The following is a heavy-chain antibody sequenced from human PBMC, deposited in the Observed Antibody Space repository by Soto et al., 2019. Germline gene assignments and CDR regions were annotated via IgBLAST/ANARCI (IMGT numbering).Heavy chain of an antibody. J-gene: IGHJ3*02. CDR3: AKRRVTGSEDVFDI. D-gene: IGHD6-19*01. V-gene: IGHV3-23*01. Sequence: GGSLRLSCAASGFTFSNYGMHWARQAPGKGLEWISYISISGSGDFTYYADSVKGRFTISRDNSKNTVYVQMNSLRAEDTAVYYCAKRRVTGSEDVFDIWGQGTMVTVSS. CDR1: GFTFSNYG. CDR2: ISGSGDFT.